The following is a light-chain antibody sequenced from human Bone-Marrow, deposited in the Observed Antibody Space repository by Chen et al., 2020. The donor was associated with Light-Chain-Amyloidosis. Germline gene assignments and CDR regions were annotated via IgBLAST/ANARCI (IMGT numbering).Light chain of an antibody. CDR1: ALPKEN. CDR2: KDS. V-gene: IGLV3-25*03. Sequence: SYELTQPPSVSVSPGQTARITCSGDALPKENAYWYQQKPGQPPVLVIYKDSERPLGIPERFSGSSSGTTVTLTISGVQAEDEADYYCQSADSSGSYLVIFGGGTKLTVL. J-gene: IGLJ2*01. CDR3: QSADSSGSYLVI.